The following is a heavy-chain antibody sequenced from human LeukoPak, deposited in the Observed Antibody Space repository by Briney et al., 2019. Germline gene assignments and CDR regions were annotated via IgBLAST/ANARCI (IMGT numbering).Heavy chain of an antibody. D-gene: IGHD3-10*01. CDR1: GYTFTGYY. J-gene: IGHJ5*02. CDR2: INPNSGGT. CDR3: ARAERITMVRGVIGWFDP. Sequence: ASVKVSCKASGYTFTGYYMHWVRQAPGQGLEWMGWINPNSGGTNYAQTFQGRVTMTRDTSISTAYMELSRLRSDDTAVYYCARAERITMVRGVIGWFDPWGQGTLVTVSS. V-gene: IGHV1-2*02.